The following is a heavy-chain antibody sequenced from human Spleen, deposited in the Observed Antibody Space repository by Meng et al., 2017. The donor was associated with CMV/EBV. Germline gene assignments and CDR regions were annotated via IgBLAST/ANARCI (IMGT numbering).Heavy chain of an antibody. Sequence: SVKVSCKASGGTFSSYTISWVRQAPGQGLEWMGRIIPIISRINYAQKFQGRVTITADKSTSTACMELSSLTSEDTAMYYCVRDSSYWGQGTLVTVSS. CDR3: VRDSSY. V-gene: IGHV1-69*08. J-gene: IGHJ4*02. D-gene: IGHD6-6*01. CDR2: IIPIISRI. CDR1: GGTFSSYT.